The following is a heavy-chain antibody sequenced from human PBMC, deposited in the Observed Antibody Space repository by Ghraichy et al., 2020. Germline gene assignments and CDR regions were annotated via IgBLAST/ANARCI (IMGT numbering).Heavy chain of an antibody. CDR2: IRTTGTTI. CDR3: ARGFYYYGSGSYYPNWFDP. V-gene: IGHV3-48*03. CDR1: GFTFSSYE. J-gene: IGHJ5*02. Sequence: GGSLRLSCAASGFTFSSYEMHWVRQAPGKGLEWVSHIRTTGTTIYYADSVKGRFTISRDNAKNSLYLQMNSLRAEDTAVYYCARGFYYYGSGSYYPNWFDPWGQGTLVTVSS. D-gene: IGHD3-10*01.